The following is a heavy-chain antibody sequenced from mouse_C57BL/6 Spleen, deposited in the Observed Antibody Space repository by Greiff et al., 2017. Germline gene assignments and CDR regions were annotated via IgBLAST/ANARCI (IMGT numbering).Heavy chain of an antibody. J-gene: IGHJ2*01. CDR2: INYDGSST. V-gene: IGHV5-16*01. D-gene: IGHD1-1*01. CDR3: ARVGSSYYFDY. Sequence: EVQVVESEGGLVQPGSSMKLSCTASGFTFSDYYMAWVSQVPEKGLEWVANINYDGSSTYYLDSLKSRFIISRDNAKNILYLQMSSLKSEDTATYYCARVGSSYYFDYWGQGTTLTVSS. CDR1: GFTFSDYY.